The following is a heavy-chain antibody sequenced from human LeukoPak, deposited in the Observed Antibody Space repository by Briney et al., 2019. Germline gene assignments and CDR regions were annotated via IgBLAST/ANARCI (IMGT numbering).Heavy chain of an antibody. CDR1: GFTFTRDA. J-gene: IGHJ3*02. V-gene: IGHV3-23*01. Sequence: PGRSLSLSCAASGFTFTRDAMSWVRHAPGNGLECVSAISVSGDRTYYADSVKGRFTISRDTSKNTPYLQMNSLIAEDTAVYYCAKDLLRWLQAYDAFDIWGQGTMVTASS. CDR2: ISVSGDRT. D-gene: IGHD5-24*01. CDR3: AKDLLRWLQAYDAFDI.